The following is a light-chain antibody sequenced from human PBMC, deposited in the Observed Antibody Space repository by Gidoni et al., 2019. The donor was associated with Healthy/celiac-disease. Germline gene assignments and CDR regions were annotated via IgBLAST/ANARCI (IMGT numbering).Light chain of an antibody. V-gene: IGKV1-5*03. Sequence: DIQMTQSPSTLSASVGYRVTITCRASQRISSWLAWYQQKPGKAPKLLIYKASSLESGVPSRFSGSGSGTEFTLTISSLKPDDFATYYCQQYNSYSRTFGQGTKVEIK. CDR3: QQYNSYSRT. CDR2: KAS. J-gene: IGKJ1*01. CDR1: QRISSW.